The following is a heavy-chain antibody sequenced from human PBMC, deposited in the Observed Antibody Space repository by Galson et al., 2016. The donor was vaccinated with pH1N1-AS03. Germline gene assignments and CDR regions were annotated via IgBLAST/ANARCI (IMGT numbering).Heavy chain of an antibody. Sequence: SLRLSCAASGFSFSTHGMFWVRQAPGKGLEWVAFIRYDGSHKYYADSIKGRFTISRDNSNNTVSLQMNSLTTEDTAVYYCARKYYDFWSYYYGLWGQGTLVTVSS. D-gene: IGHD3-3*01. CDR3: ARKYYDFWSYYYGL. V-gene: IGHV3-30*02. CDR2: IRYDGSHK. CDR1: GFSFSTHG. J-gene: IGHJ4*02.